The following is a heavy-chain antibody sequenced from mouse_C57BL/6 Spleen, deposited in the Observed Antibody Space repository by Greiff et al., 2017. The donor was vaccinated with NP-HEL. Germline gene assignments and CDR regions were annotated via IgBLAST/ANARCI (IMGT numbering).Heavy chain of an antibody. J-gene: IGHJ4*01. Sequence: QVHVKQSGAELVRPGASVTLSCKASGYTFTDYEMHWVKQTPVHGLEWIGAIDPETGGTAYNQKFKGKAILTADKSSSTAYMELRSLTSEDSAVYYCTRGAIYYGFYYAMDYWGQGTSVTVSS. D-gene: IGHD2-2*01. CDR1: GYTFTDYE. V-gene: IGHV1-15*01. CDR2: IDPETGGT. CDR3: TRGAIYYGFYYAMDY.